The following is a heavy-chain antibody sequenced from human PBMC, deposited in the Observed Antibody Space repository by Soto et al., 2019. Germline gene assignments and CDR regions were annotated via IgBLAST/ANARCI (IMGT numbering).Heavy chain of an antibody. J-gene: IGHJ4*02. CDR3: AREGDPVTVLDY. V-gene: IGHV1-46*01. D-gene: IGHD4-17*01. CDR1: GYSFISHY. Sequence: QVQLVQSGGEVRKPGASLEISCQASGYSFISHYINWVRQAPGKSFEWLGMVNTRTGSPSYARKFVVRSRMTRDTSTSTVHMTLNSLTSEDTAIYYCAREGDPVTVLDYWGQGTVVSVSS. CDR2: VNTRTGSP.